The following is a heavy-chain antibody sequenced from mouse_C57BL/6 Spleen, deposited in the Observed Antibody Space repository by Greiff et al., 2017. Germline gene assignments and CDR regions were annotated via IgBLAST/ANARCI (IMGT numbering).Heavy chain of an antibody. Sequence: EVQLVESGGGLVQPKGSLKLSCAASGFSFNTYAMNWVRQAPGKGLEWVARIRSKSNNYATYYADSVKDRFTISRDDSESMLYLQMNNLKTEDTAMYYCVSPLYYEYDVDAMDYWGQGTSVTVSS. V-gene: IGHV10-1*01. D-gene: IGHD2-4*01. CDR2: IRSKSNNYAT. CDR1: GFSFNTYA. J-gene: IGHJ4*01. CDR3: VSPLYYEYDVDAMDY.